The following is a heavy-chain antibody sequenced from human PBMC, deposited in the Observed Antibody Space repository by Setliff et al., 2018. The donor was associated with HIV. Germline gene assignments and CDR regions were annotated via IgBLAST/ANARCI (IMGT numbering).Heavy chain of an antibody. Sequence: GGSLRLSCAASGFTFSSYWMHWVRQAPGKGLVWVSRINSGGSSISYADSVKGRFTISRDNAKNSLYLQINSLRVEDTALYYCAKDTLPASARGSSMDVWGKGTTVTVSS. CDR2: INSGGSSI. CDR3: AKDTLPASARGSSMDV. V-gene: IGHV3-74*01. CDR1: GFTFSSYW. J-gene: IGHJ6*03.